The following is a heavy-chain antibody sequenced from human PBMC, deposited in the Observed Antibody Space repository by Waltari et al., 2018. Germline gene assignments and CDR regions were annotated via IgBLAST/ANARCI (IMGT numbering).Heavy chain of an antibody. CDR2: TTDSERT. D-gene: IGHD1-1*01. CDR3: ARGDGTGKYGY. CDR1: GGSFRGYY. V-gene: IGHV4-34*02. J-gene: IGHJ4*02. Sequence: QVQLQQWGAGLLKPSETLSLTCAVYGGSFRGYYWCWIRQPPGKGLEWIGKTTDSERTKYNPSLKSRISISVDTSKNQFSLTVFSVTAADAAVYYCARGDGTGKYGYWGQGTRVTVSS.